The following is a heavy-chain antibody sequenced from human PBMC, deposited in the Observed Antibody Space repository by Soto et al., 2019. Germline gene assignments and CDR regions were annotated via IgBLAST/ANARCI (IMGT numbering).Heavy chain of an antibody. CDR2: ISGGGGTT. Sequence: EVQLLESGGGLVQPGGSLRLSCAASGFTFNNYAMTWVRQAPGKGLESISAISGGGGTTSYADSVQGRFTVSRHGSNNPLDLQTSSLRAEDTALYYCATGRGGSGSLTPRVDFWGQGTLVTVSS. CDR1: GFTFNNYA. D-gene: IGHD3-10*01. CDR3: ATGRGGSGSLTPRVDF. J-gene: IGHJ4*02. V-gene: IGHV3-23*01.